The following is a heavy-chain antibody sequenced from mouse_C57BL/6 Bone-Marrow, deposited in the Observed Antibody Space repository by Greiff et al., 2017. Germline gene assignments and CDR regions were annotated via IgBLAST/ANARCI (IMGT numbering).Heavy chain of an antibody. CDR1: GFTFSDYG. CDR2: ISNLAYSI. CDR3: ARLRRGNFDY. J-gene: IGHJ2*01. Sequence: DVMLVESGGGLVQPGGSLKLSCAASGFTFSDYGMAWVRQAPRKGPEWVAFISNLAYSIYYADTVTGRFTISGENAKNTLYLEMSSLRSEDTAMYYCARLRRGNFDYWGKGTTLTVSS. V-gene: IGHV5-15*01.